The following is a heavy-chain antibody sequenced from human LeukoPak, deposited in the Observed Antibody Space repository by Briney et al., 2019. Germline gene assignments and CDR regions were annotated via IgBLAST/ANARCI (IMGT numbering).Heavy chain of an antibody. CDR1: GGSISSGDYY. D-gene: IGHD3-22*01. J-gene: IGHJ6*02. Sequence: SETLSLTCTVSGGSISSGDYYWSWIRQPPGKGLEWIGYIYYSGSTYYNPSLKSRVTISVDTSKNQFSLKLSSVTAADTAVYYCARVITMTHACDYYYGMDVWGQGTTVTVSS. V-gene: IGHV4-30-4*01. CDR2: IYYSGST. CDR3: ARVITMTHACDYYYGMDV.